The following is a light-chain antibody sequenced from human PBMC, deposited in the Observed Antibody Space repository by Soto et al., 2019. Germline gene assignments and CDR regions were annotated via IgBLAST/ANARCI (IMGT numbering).Light chain of an antibody. J-gene: IGLJ1*01. CDR3: SSYTSSGTLYV. CDR2: EVT. V-gene: IGLV2-14*01. Sequence: QSVLTQPASVSGAPGQSITISCTGSISDIGGYKYVSWYQQHPGKAPKLMIYEVTYRPSGVSDRFSGSKSGNTASLTVSGLQAEDEADYYCSSYTSSGTLYVFGTGTKLTVL. CDR1: ISDIGGYKY.